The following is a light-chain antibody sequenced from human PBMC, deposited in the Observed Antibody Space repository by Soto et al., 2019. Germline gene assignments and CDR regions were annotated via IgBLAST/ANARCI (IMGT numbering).Light chain of an antibody. J-gene: IGKJ1*01. V-gene: IGKV1-39*01. CDR3: QHSYTSPGT. CDR1: QSISIY. Sequence: DIQMTQSPSSLSASVGDRVTITCRASQSISIYLNWYQQKPGEAPKLLIYAASVLQSGVPSRFSGSGSGTDFTLTISSLQPQDFATYYCQHSYTSPGTFGQGTKVDIK. CDR2: AAS.